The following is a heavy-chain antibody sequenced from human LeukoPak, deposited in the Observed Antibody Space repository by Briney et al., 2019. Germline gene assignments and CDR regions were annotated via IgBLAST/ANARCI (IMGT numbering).Heavy chain of an antibody. Sequence: PSETLSLTCTVSGDSISSSIYYWGWIRQPPGKGLEWIGSVHYSGNTYYNPSLKSRVTISVDTSKNQFSLKLSSVTAADTAVYYCAREGYCSGGSCYSSWGQGTLVTVSS. CDR3: AREGYCSGGSCYSS. CDR2: VHYSGNT. V-gene: IGHV4-39*07. CDR1: GDSISSSIYY. J-gene: IGHJ4*02. D-gene: IGHD2-15*01.